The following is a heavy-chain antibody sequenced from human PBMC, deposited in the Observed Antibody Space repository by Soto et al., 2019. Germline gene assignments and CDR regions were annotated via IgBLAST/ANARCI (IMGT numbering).Heavy chain of an antibody. Sequence: SETLSLTCTVSGGSISTGSYYWAWIRQPPGKGLEWIGSIFYSGSTYYNPSLKSRVTISVDTSKNHFSLKLNSVTAADTAVYYCARFCSGGTCNYGYYFDFWGQGTPVTVSS. CDR2: IFYSGST. V-gene: IGHV4-39*02. J-gene: IGHJ4*02. CDR1: GGSISTGSYY. D-gene: IGHD2-15*01. CDR3: ARFCSGGTCNYGYYFDF.